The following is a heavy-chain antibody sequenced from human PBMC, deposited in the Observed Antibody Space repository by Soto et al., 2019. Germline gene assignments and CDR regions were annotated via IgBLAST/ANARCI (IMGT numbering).Heavy chain of an antibody. CDR2: IDPSDSYT. V-gene: IGHV5-10-1*01. J-gene: IGHJ6*02. CDR1: GYSFTSYW. CDR3: ASTIAARPYYYGMDV. Sequence: PGESLKISCKGSGYSFTSYWISWVRQMPGKGLEWMGRIDPSDSYTNYSPSFQGHVTISADKSISTAYLQWSSLKASDTAMNYCASTIAARPYYYGMDVWGQGTTVTVSS. D-gene: IGHD6-6*01.